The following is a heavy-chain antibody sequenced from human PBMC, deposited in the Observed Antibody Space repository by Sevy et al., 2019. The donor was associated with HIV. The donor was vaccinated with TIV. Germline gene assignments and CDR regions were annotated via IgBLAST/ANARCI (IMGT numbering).Heavy chain of an antibody. Sequence: ASVKVSCKASGYTFTDYYMHWVRQAPGQGLEWMGWINPNSGGTNYAQKFQGRVIMTRDTSISTADMELSRLRSDDTAVYYCARDRVLEEFVSRGAPAVITWFDPWGQGTLVAVSS. D-gene: IGHD6-13*01. CDR3: ARDRVLEEFVSRGAPAVITWFDP. CDR1: GYTFTDYY. V-gene: IGHV1-2*02. J-gene: IGHJ5*02. CDR2: INPNSGGT.